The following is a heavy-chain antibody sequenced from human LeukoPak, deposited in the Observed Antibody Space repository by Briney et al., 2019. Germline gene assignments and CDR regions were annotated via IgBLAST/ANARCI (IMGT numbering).Heavy chain of an antibody. CDR3: ARGSLYYYGSGRPRYNWFDP. Sequence: SETLSLTCAVYGGSFSGYYWSWIRQPPGKGLEWIGKINHSGSTNYDPSLKSRVTISVDTSKNQFSLKLSSVTAADTAVYYCARGSLYYYGSGRPRYNWFDPWGQGTLVTVSS. D-gene: IGHD3-10*01. J-gene: IGHJ5*02. CDR1: GGSFSGYY. V-gene: IGHV4-34*01. CDR2: INHSGST.